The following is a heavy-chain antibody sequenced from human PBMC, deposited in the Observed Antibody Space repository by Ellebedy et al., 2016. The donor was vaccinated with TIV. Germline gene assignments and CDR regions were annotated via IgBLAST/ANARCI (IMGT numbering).Heavy chain of an antibody. D-gene: IGHD3-10*01. CDR3: SRAGYGSGSYYKGVDY. CDR2: IRSKAYGGTT. J-gene: IGHJ4*02. V-gene: IGHV3-49*03. CDR1: GFPFGDYA. Sequence: GESLKISXTPSGFPFGDYAMSWFRQAPGKGLEWVGFIRSKAYGGTTDYAASVKGRFTISRDDSKNIAYLQMNSLKTEDTAVYYCSRAGYGSGSYYKGVDYWGQGTLVTVSS.